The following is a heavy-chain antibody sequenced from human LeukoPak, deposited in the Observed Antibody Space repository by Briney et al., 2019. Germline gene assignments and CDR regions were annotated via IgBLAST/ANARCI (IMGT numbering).Heavy chain of an antibody. CDR2: INPNRGGT. CDR3: ARIAPTAIPANDY. D-gene: IGHD5-18*01. Sequence: EASVKVSCKASGYTFTGYYMQGVREARGQGREGRGRINPNRGGTNYAQKFQGRVTMTRDTSISTAYMDLSRLRSDDTAVYYCARIAPTAIPANDYWGQGTLVPVSS. J-gene: IGHJ4*02. V-gene: IGHV1-2*06. CDR1: GYTFTGYY.